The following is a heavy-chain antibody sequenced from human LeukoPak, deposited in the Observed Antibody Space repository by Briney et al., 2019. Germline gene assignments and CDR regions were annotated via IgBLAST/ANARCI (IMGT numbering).Heavy chain of an antibody. CDR3: ASGFRGQLGYFDY. Sequence: SEALSLTCTVSGDSLSSYYLSWIRQPPGKGLEWIGYIHYSGSTNYNPSLKSRVTISVDTSKNQFSLRLSSVTAADTALYYCASGFRGQLGYFDYWGQGTLVTVSS. CDR2: IHYSGST. D-gene: IGHD1-1*01. CDR1: GDSLSSYY. V-gene: IGHV4-59*01. J-gene: IGHJ4*02.